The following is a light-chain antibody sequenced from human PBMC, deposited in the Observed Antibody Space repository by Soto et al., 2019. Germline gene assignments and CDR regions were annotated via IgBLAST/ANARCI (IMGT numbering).Light chain of an antibody. V-gene: IGLV2-11*01. CDR1: SSDVGSYNY. Sequence: QSALTQPRSVSGSPGQSVTISCTGTSSDVGSYNYVSWYQQHPDKAPKLMIYDVSQRPSGVPDRFSGSKSGNTASLTISGLQAEDEADYYCCSYAGTYTLVFGGGTKLTVL. CDR2: DVS. J-gene: IGLJ2*01. CDR3: CSYAGTYTLV.